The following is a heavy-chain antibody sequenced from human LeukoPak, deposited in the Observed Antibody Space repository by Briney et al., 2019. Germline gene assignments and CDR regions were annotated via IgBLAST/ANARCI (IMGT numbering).Heavy chain of an antibody. D-gene: IGHD6-6*01. CDR3: ARENSSSSNHFDY. CDR1: GGSISSGGYY. J-gene: IGHJ4*02. V-gene: IGHV4-31*03. CDR2: IYYSGST. Sequence: SQTLSLTCTVSGGSISSGGYYWSWVRQHPGKGLEWIGYIYYSGSTYYNPSLKSRVTISVDTSKNQFSLKLSSVTAADTAVYYCARENSSSSNHFDYWGQGTLVTVSS.